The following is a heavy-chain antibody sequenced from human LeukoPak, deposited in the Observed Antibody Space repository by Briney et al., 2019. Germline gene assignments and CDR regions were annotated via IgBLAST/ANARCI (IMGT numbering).Heavy chain of an antibody. J-gene: IGHJ3*02. CDR3: ASYGGPTVAFDI. Sequence: GGSLRLSCAASGFTFSSYWMHWVRQAPGKGLVWVSRINSDGSSTSYADSVKGRFTISRDNAKNTLYLQMNSLRAEDTAVYYGASYGGPTVAFDIWGQGTMVTVSS. CDR1: GFTFSSYW. D-gene: IGHD1-14*01. CDR2: INSDGSST. V-gene: IGHV3-74*01.